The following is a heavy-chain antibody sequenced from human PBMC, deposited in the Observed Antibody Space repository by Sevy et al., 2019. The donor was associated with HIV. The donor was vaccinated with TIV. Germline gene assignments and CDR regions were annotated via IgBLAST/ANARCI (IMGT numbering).Heavy chain of an antibody. CDR2: IYYTGPT. Sequence: SETLSLTCSVSGGSISSGGYYWSWIRQHPGKGLEWLGDIYYTGPTYYNPSLKSRVTISIDTSKNQFSLKLSSVTAADTADYYCARKLGGYSFGRDTEGSFDYWGQGTMVSVSS. CDR3: ARKLGGYSFGRDTEGSFDY. J-gene: IGHJ4*02. V-gene: IGHV4-31*03. D-gene: IGHD5-18*01. CDR1: GGSISSGGYY.